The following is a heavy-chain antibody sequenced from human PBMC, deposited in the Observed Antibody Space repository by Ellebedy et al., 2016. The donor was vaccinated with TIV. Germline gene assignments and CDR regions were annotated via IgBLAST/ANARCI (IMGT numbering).Heavy chain of an antibody. J-gene: IGHJ6*02. V-gene: IGHV3-30-3*01. D-gene: IGHD2-8*01. CDR3: ARAYCINGVCYAEYYYYGMDV. CDR1: GFIFSSYA. Sequence: GESLKISCAASGFIFSSYAMHWVRQAPGKGLEWVAVISYDGSNKYYADSVKGRFSISSDNSKNTLYLQMNSLRAEDTAVYYCARAYCINGVCYAEYYYYGMDVWGQGTTVTVSS. CDR2: ISYDGSNK.